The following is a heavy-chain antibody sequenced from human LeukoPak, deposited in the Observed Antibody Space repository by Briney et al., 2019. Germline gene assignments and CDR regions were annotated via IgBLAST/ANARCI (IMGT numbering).Heavy chain of an antibody. J-gene: IGHJ4*02. CDR1: GYTFTSYG. CDR3: ASFRGSPVPFDY. Sequence: GASVKVSCKASGYTFTSYGISWVRQAPGQGFEWMGWISSYNGNTNYAQKLQGRVTITTDTSTSTAHMDLKSLISGDAAVFHCASFRGSPVPFDYWGQGTLVTVSS. D-gene: IGHD1-26*01. V-gene: IGHV1-18*01. CDR2: ISSYNGNT.